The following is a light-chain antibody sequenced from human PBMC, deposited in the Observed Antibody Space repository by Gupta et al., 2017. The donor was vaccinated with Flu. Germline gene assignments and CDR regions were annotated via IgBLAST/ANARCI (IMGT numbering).Light chain of an antibody. Sequence: DVQMTQSPPTLSASVGDRVTITCRASQSISTYLAWYQQKPGKAPKLLIFKASSLESGVPSRFSGGGSGTEFTLTISSLQPDDFATYYCQQYDSYSGTFGQGTKVEIK. J-gene: IGKJ2*01. CDR1: QSISTY. CDR2: KAS. CDR3: QQYDSYSGT. V-gene: IGKV1-5*03.